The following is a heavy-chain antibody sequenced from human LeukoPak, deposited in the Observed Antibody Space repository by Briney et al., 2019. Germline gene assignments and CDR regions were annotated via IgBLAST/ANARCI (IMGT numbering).Heavy chain of an antibody. CDR3: ARESSPEGYDSSGYYSWLGY. J-gene: IGHJ4*02. CDR1: GYTFTGYY. V-gene: IGHV1-2*02. D-gene: IGHD3-22*01. Sequence: GASVKVSCKASGYTFTGYYMHWVRQAPGQGLEWMGWINPNSGGTNYAQKFQGRVTMTRDTSISTAYMELSRLRSEDTAVYYCARESSPEGYDSSGYYSWLGYWGQGTLVTVSS. CDR2: INPNSGGT.